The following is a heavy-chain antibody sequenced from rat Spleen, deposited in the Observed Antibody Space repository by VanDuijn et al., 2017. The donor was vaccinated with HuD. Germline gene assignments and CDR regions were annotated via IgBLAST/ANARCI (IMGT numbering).Heavy chain of an antibody. CDR1: GFTFSNSY. J-gene: IGHJ1*01. Sequence: EVQLVESGGGLVQPGRSMKLSCAASGFTFSNSYMAWVRQAPTKGLEWVATISNDGSSTYYRDSVKGRFIISRDNAKNSLYLQMDSLRSEDTATYYCARHTKGYFDFWGPGTMVTVSS. V-gene: IGHV5-25*01. CDR3: ARHTKGYFDF. CDR2: ISNDGSST.